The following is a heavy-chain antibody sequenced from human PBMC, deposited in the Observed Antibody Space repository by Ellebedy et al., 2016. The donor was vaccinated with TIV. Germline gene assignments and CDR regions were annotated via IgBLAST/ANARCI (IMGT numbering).Heavy chain of an antibody. J-gene: IGHJ4*02. CDR3: ARRGPDVHLYSGYTLLFYFDH. CDR1: SYSISSGYY. V-gene: IGHV4-38-2*02. CDR2: INHRGRT. D-gene: IGHD5-12*01. Sequence: MPSETLSLTCTVSSYSISSGYYWGWNRQPPGTGLEWIGSINHRGRTYYHPFLRSRVNISVDTSRNQFSLRFRSVTAADTAVYYCARRGPDVHLYSGYTLLFYFDHWGQGTPVAVSS.